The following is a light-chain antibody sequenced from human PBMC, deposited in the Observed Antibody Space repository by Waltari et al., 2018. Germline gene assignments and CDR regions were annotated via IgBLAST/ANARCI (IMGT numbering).Light chain of an antibody. CDR2: RDN. V-gene: IGLV1-47*01. CDR3: AAWDDSLSGWV. CDR1: SSNIGSDY. Sequence: QSVLTQPPSASGTPGQRVTISCSGSSSNIGSDYVYWYQQLPGTAPKLLISRDNQRPSGVPDRFSGSNAGTSASLAISGLRSEDEADYYCAAWDDSLSGWVFGGGTKLTVL. J-gene: IGLJ3*02.